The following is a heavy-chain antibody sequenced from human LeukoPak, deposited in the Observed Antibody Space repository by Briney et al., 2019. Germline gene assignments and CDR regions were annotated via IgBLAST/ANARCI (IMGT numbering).Heavy chain of an antibody. CDR3: ARKSYSTGWWYFDY. CDR2: INHRGST. D-gene: IGHD6-19*01. J-gene: IGHJ4*02. CDR1: GGSFSGYY. V-gene: IGHV4-34*01. Sequence: SETLSLTCAVYGGSFSGYYSSWIRQPPGQGLEWIGEINHRGSTNYNPSLKSRVTISVDTSKNQFSLKLSSVTGADTAVYYCARKSYSTGWWYFDYWGQGTLVTVSS.